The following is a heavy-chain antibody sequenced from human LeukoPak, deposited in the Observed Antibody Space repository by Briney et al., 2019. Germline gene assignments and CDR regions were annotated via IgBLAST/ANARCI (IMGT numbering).Heavy chain of an antibody. CDR3: ARSRKYYYDSSGYYFVDWFDP. CDR2: ISAYNGNT. V-gene: IGHV1-18*01. D-gene: IGHD3-22*01. J-gene: IGHJ5*02. CDR1: GYTFTSYG. Sequence: ASVKVSCKASGYTFTSYGISWVRQAPGQGLEWMGWISAYNGNTNYAQKLQGRVTMTTDTSTSTAYMELRSLRSDDTAVYYCARSRKYYYDSSGYYFVDWFDPWGQGTLVTVSS.